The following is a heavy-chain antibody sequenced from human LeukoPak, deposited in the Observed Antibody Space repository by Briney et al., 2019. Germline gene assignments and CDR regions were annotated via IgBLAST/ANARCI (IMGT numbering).Heavy chain of an antibody. CDR1: GGSISSYY. CDR3: ARDLRGYCSGGSCYTNWFDP. J-gene: IGHJ5*02. V-gene: IGHV4-4*07. D-gene: IGHD2-15*01. Sequence: PSETLSLTCTVSGGSISSYYWSWIRQLAGKGLEWIGRIYTSGSTNYNPSLKSRVTMSVDTSKNQFSLKLSSVTAADTAVYYRARDLRGYCSGGSCYTNWFDPWGQGTLVTVSS. CDR2: IYTSGST.